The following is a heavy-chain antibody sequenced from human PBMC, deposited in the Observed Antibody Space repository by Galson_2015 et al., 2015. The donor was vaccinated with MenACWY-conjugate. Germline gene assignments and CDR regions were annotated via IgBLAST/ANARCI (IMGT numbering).Heavy chain of an antibody. D-gene: IGHD1-26*01. J-gene: IGHJ4*02. Sequence: CAISGDSVSSHTAAWNWIRQSPSRGLEWLGRTYYRSQWNNDYTISVRGRITINPDTSKNQVSLHLNSVTPEDTAVYYCAREESGTYSFAYWGQGTLGTVSS. CDR3: AREESGTYSFAY. CDR1: GDSVSSHTAA. V-gene: IGHV6-1*01. CDR2: TYYRSQWNN.